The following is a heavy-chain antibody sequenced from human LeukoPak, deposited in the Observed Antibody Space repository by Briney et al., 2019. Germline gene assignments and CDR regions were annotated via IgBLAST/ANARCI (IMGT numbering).Heavy chain of an antibody. CDR1: GFSFSGHW. CDR2: ISPTGSTT. CDR3: ARGPNSNWSGLDF. Sequence: GGSLRLSCTASGFSFSGHWMHWVRQLPGKGLVWVSRISPTGSTTSYADSVKGRFTVSRDNAKNTLYLQVNNLRAEDTAVYYCARGPNSNWSGLDFWGQGTLVTVSS. J-gene: IGHJ4*02. V-gene: IGHV3-74*01. D-gene: IGHD6-6*01.